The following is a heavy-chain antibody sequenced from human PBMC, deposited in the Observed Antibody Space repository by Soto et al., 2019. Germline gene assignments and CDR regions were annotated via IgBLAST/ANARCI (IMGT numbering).Heavy chain of an antibody. CDR2: IYYSGNT. Sequence: PSETLSLTCAVCGGSISNYYWSWIRQPPGKALEWIAYIYYSGNTNYNPSLKSRVTISVDTSKNQFSLKLGSVTTADTAVYYCARGPSRGKQDFDYWGQGILVTVCS. D-gene: IGHD2-15*01. J-gene: IGHJ4*02. CDR1: GGSISNYY. CDR3: ARGPSRGKQDFDY. V-gene: IGHV4-59*01.